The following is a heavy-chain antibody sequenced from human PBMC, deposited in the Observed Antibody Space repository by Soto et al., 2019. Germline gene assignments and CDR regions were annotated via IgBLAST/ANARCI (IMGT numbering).Heavy chain of an antibody. CDR1: GGSISSYY. CDR2: IYYSGST. Sequence: PSETLSLTCTVSGGSISSYYWSWIRQPPGKGLEWIGYIYYSGSTNYNPSLKSRVTISVDTSKNQFSLKLSSVTAADTAVYYCARHFRSSWYMTYYFDYWGQGTLVTVSS. CDR3: ARHFRSSWYMTYYFDY. V-gene: IGHV4-59*08. J-gene: IGHJ4*02. D-gene: IGHD6-13*01.